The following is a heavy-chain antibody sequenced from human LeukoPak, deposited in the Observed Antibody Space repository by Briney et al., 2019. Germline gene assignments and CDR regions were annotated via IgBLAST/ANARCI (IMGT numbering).Heavy chain of an antibody. CDR3: ARFGYCSSISCYAV. J-gene: IGHJ4*02. CDR2: TSASGNYI. Sequence: GGSLRLSCAASGFTFSSYTMKWVRQAPGKGLEWVSSTSASGNYIYYADSVKGRFTVSRDSAKSSLYLQMNSLRAEDTAVYYCARFGYCSSISCYAVWGQGTLVTVSS. CDR1: GFTFSSYT. D-gene: IGHD2-2*01. V-gene: IGHV3-21*01.